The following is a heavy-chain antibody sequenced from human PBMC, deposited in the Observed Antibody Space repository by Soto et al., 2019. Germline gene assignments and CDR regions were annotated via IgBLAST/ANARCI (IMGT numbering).Heavy chain of an antibody. J-gene: IGHJ4*02. D-gene: IGHD3-22*01. CDR2: IIPIFGTA. CDR1: GGTFSSYG. Sequence: QVQLVQSGAEVKKPGSSVKVSCKASGGTFSSYGIDWVRQAPGQGLAWMGGIIPIFGTANYAPKFQGRITITADESTSTAYMELRSLRAEYTAVYYCSRGVHYDSGCYYYSYGGKRTLVTVSS. V-gene: IGHV1-69*01. CDR3: SRGVHYDSGCYYYSY.